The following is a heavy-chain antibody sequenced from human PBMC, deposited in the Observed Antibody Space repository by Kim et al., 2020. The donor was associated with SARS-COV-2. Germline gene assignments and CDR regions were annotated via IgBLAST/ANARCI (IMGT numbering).Heavy chain of an antibody. CDR1: GGSFSGYY. V-gene: IGHV4-34*01. J-gene: IGHJ5*02. Sequence: SETLSLTCAVYGGSFSGYYWSWIRQPPGKGLEWIGEINHSGSTNYNPSLKSRVTISVDTSKNQLSLKLSSVTAADTAVYYCARYGVVVVPAAISIAVAGNWFDPWGQGTLVTVSS. D-gene: IGHD2-2*01. CDR2: INHSGST. CDR3: ARYGVVVVPAAISIAVAGNWFDP.